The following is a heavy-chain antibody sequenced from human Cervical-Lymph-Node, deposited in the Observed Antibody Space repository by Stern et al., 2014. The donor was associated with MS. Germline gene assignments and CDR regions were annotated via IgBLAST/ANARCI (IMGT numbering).Heavy chain of an antibody. V-gene: IGHV4-39*01. Sequence: QLQLQESGPGLVKPSETLSLTCIVSGGSINSSSYYWGWVRQPPGKGLEWIGTMSDSGSTYYNPSLKSRVTISVDTSNNHFSLKLISVTVADTAVYYCARQRRARLDAFDYWGQGTLVTVSS. J-gene: IGHJ4*02. CDR3: ARQRRARLDAFDY. CDR1: GGSINSSSYY. D-gene: IGHD1-1*01. CDR2: MSDSGST.